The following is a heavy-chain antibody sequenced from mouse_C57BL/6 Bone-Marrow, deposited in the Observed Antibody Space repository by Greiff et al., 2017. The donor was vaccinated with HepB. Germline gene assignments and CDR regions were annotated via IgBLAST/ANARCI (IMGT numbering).Heavy chain of an antibody. CDR3: ARGDYYGSSYGYAMDY. J-gene: IGHJ4*01. CDR1: GYTFTSYW. D-gene: IGHD1-1*01. CDR2: IYPGSGST. Sequence: QVQLKQPGAELVKPGASVKMSCKASGYTFTSYWITWVKQRPGQGLEWIGDIYPGSGSTNYNEKFKSKATLTVDTSSSTAYMQLSSLTSEDSAVYYCARGDYYGSSYGYAMDYWGQGTSVTVSS. V-gene: IGHV1-55*01.